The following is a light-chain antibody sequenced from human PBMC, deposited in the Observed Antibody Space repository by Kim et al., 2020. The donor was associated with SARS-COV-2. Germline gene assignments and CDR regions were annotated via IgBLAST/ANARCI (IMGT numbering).Light chain of an antibody. CDR3: KQYETLWT. Sequence: DIQMTQSPSTLSAFVGNRFTITCRASQSVDNWLAWYQQKPGKAPKLLIYQASKLASGVPSRFSGSGSGTHFTLTINNLQPDDSAIYSCKQYETLWTFGPGTKVDIK. V-gene: IGKV1-5*03. CDR1: QSVDNW. J-gene: IGKJ1*01. CDR2: QAS.